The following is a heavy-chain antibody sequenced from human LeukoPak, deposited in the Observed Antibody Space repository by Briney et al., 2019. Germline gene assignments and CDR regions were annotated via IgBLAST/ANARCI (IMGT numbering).Heavy chain of an antibody. J-gene: IGHJ4*02. V-gene: IGHV3-30*04. CDR3: ARDRRSWPFEY. CDR2: ISYDGSKR. D-gene: IGHD6-13*01. Sequence: GRSLRLSCEVSGLIFSSNAMHWVRQAPGKGLEWVAGISYDGSKRFYADSVRGRFTISRDNSKNTLYVQMNSLRPEDTAVYYCARDRRSWPFEYWGQGTLVTASS. CDR1: GLIFSSNA.